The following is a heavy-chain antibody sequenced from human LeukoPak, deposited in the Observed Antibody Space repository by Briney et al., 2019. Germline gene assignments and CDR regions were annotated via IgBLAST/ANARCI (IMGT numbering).Heavy chain of an antibody. J-gene: IGHJ6*03. CDR3: ARIEGNYYYYMDV. V-gene: IGHV4-34*01. CDR1: GGSFSGYY. D-gene: IGHD3-10*01. CDR2: INHSGST. Sequence: SETLSLTCAVYGGSFSGYYWSWIRQPPGKGLEWIGEINHSGSTNYNPSLKSRVTISVDTSKNQFSLKLSSVTAADTAVYYCARIEGNYYYYMDVWGKGTTVTVSS.